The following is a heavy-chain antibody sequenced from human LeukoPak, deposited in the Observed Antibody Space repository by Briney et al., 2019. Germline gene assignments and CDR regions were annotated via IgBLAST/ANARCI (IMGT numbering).Heavy chain of an antibody. D-gene: IGHD7-27*01. CDR2: IYYSGST. J-gene: IGHJ5*02. V-gene: IGHV4-34*01. Sequence: TSETLSLTCAVYGGSFSGYYWGWIRQPPGKGLEWIGSIYYSGSTYYNPSLKSRVTISVDTSKNQFSLKLSSVTAADTAVYYCARDFSPPIYETGSHWFDPWGQGTLVTVSS. CDR1: GGSFSGYY. CDR3: ARDFSPPIYETGSHWFDP.